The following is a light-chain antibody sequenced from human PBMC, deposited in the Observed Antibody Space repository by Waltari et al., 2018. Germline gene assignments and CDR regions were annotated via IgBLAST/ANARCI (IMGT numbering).Light chain of an antibody. CDR1: SRDVGRFNL. Sequence: QSALTQPASVSGSPGQSITISCTGTSRDVGRFNLVSWYQLLPGNPPKLFISEVNNRPSGVSNRFFGSKSGITASLTISGLQTGDEADYYCCSYAGSTSYVVFGGGTKLTVL. V-gene: IGLV2-23*02. CDR3: CSYAGSTSYVV. CDR2: EVN. J-gene: IGLJ2*01.